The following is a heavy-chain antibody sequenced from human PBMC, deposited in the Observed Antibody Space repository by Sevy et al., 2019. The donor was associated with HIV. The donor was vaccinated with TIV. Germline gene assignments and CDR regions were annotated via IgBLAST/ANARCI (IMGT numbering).Heavy chain of an antibody. CDR1: GGSMNISY. V-gene: IGHV4-59*01. CDR3: ARVGFNWNDVDY. Sequence: SETLSLTCTVSGGSMNISYWSWIRQPPGKGLEWIGYIYYSGSTNYNPSLKSRVTISVDTSKNQFSLKLRSVTAADTAVYYCARVGFNWNDVDYWGQGTLVTVSS. CDR2: IYYSGST. D-gene: IGHD1-20*01. J-gene: IGHJ4*02.